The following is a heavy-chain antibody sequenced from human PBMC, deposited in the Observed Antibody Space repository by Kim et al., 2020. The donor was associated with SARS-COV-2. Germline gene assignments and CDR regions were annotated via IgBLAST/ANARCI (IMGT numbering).Heavy chain of an antibody. Sequence: GGSLRLSCAASGFTVSSNYMSWVRQAPGKGLEWVSVIYSGGSTYYADSVKGRFTISRHNSKNTLYLQMNSLRAEDTAVYYCARGTSDPFRGWELLFDYWGQGTLVTVSS. CDR3: ARGTSDPFRGWELLFDY. CDR1: GFTVSSNY. V-gene: IGHV3-53*04. CDR2: IYSGGST. J-gene: IGHJ4*02. D-gene: IGHD1-26*01.